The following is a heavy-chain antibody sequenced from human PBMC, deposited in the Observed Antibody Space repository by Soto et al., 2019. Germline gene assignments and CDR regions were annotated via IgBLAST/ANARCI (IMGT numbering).Heavy chain of an antibody. CDR3: ARCPPVVAAGIFHYYGMDV. Sequence: QVQLVQSGAEVKKTGSSVKVSCEASGGTFSNYAISWVRQAPGQGLEWMGGIIPLSGTAIYAQKFQGRVTVTADKSTGIAYMVLSSLRSEDTAVYYCARCPPVVAAGIFHYYGMDVWGQGTTVIVSS. CDR1: GGTFSNYA. D-gene: IGHD2-2*01. J-gene: IGHJ6*02. V-gene: IGHV1-69*06. CDR2: IIPLSGTA.